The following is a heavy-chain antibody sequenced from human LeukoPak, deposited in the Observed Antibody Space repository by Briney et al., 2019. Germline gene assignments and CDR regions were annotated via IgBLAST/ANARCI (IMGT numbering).Heavy chain of an antibody. CDR1: GGSISSGGYS. CDR2: ISHSGST. D-gene: IGHD3-22*01. Sequence: SETLSLTCAVSGGSISSGGYSWSWIRQPPGKGLEWIVYISHSGSTYYNPSLKSRVTISVDTSKNQFSLKLSSVTAADTAVYYCASSRSSGYYLGAYYFDYWGQGTLVTVSS. CDR3: ASSRSSGYYLGAYYFDY. V-gene: IGHV4-30-2*01. J-gene: IGHJ4*02.